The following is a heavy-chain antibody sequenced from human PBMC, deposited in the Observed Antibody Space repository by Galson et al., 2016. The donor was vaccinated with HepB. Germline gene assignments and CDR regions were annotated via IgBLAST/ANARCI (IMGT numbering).Heavy chain of an antibody. CDR3: AKDRITILGVAYWGYGMDV. J-gene: IGHJ6*02. CDR1: GFIFSSYG. Sequence: SLRLSCAASGFIFSSYGMNWVRQAPGKGLEWVAVISYDGSNKYYADSVKGRFTISRDNSKNTLYLQMNSLRAEDTAVYYCAKDRITILGVAYWGYGMDVWGQGTAVTVSS. CDR2: ISYDGSNK. D-gene: IGHD3-3*01. V-gene: IGHV3-30*18.